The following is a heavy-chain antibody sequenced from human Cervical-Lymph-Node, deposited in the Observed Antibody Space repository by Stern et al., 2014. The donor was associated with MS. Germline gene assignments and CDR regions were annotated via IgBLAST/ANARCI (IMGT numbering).Heavy chain of an antibody. CDR1: EFTFSSYS. Sequence: QVQLVQSGGGVVQPGRSLRLSCASSEFTFSSYSMHWVRQAPGKGLDWVAVISSDGSNKDYADSVKGRFTISRDNSKNTLYLQMNSLRPEDTAVYYCARGRPLWYWGQGTLVTVSS. CDR2: ISSDGSNK. J-gene: IGHJ4*02. D-gene: IGHD2-21*01. CDR3: ARGRPLWY. V-gene: IGHV3-30*04.